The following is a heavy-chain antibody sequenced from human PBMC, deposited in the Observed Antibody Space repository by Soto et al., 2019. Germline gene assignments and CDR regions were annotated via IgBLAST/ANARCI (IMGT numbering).Heavy chain of an antibody. D-gene: IGHD2-2*01. Sequence: SETLSLTCTVSGGSISSYYWSWIRQPPGKXLEWIGYIYYSGSTNYYPSLKSRVTISVDTSKNQFSLKLSSVTAADTAVYYCPRSHFKDIVVVPAATFWFDPWGQGTLVTVSS. CDR1: GGSISSYY. CDR2: IYYSGST. J-gene: IGHJ5*02. CDR3: PRSHFKDIVVVPAATFWFDP. V-gene: IGHV4-59*01.